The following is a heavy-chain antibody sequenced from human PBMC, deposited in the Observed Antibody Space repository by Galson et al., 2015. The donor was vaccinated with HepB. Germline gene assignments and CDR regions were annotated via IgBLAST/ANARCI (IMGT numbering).Heavy chain of an antibody. D-gene: IGHD3-16*01. CDR3: VKEGIGGQGDFDS. V-gene: IGHV3-64D*06. Sequence: SLRLSCAASGFTFSSHVFHWVRQAPGKGLQYVSGINKNEIRTYYADSVKGRFTISRDNTKNTLHLQMNSLRPEDTAVYYCVKEGIGGQGDFDSWGQGTLVTVSS. CDR1: GFTFSSHV. J-gene: IGHJ4*02. CDR2: INKNEIRT.